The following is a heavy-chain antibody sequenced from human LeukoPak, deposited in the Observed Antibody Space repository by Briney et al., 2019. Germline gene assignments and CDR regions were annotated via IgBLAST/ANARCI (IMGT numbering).Heavy chain of an antibody. V-gene: IGHV3-23*01. CDR3: AKELTGTIRGGWFDP. J-gene: IGHJ5*02. CDR2: ISGSGGST. D-gene: IGHD1-7*01. CDR1: GFTFSSYA. Sequence: GGSLRLSCAASGFTFSSYAMSWVRQAPGKGLEWVSAISGSGGSTYYADSVKGRFTISRDNSKNTLYLQMDSLRAEDTAVYYCAKELTGTIRGGWFDPWGQGTLVTVSS.